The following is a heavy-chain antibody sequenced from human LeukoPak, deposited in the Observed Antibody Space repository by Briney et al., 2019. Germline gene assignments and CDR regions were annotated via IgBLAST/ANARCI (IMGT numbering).Heavy chain of an antibody. V-gene: IGHV3-23*01. CDR3: AKPYCSSTSCATGYLDY. D-gene: IGHD2-2*01. CDR2: ISGSGGST. J-gene: IGHJ4*02. CDR1: GFTFSSYA. Sequence: PGGSLRLSCAASGFTFSSYAMSWVRQAPGKGLEWVSAISGSGGSTYYADSVKGRFTISRDNSKNTLYLQMNSLRAEDTAVYYCAKPYCSSTSCATGYLDYWGQGTLVTVSS.